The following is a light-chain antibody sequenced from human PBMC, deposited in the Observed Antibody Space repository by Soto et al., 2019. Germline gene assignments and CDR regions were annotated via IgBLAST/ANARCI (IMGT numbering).Light chain of an antibody. CDR2: SAS. CDR3: QQLNGYHLA. J-gene: IGKJ4*01. CDR1: QGMSTY. V-gene: IGKV1-9*01. Sequence: DIQLTQSPSFLSASVGDTVTITCRASQGMSTYLAWYQQKPGKVPKLLIRSASTFQSGVPPRFSGGGSGTEFTLTISTLQPDDSGIYYCQQLNGYHLAFGGGTNVEIK.